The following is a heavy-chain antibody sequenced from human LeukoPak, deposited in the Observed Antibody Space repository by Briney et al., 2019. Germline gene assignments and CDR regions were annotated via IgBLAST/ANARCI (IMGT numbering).Heavy chain of an antibody. J-gene: IGHJ4*02. CDR1: GFTFSDYY. CDR3: ASTVVPAAIPGNY. Sequence: GGSLRLSCSASGFTFSDYYMSWIRQAPGKGLEWVSYISSSGSTIYYADSVKGRFTISRDNAKNSLYLQMNSLRAEDTAVYYCASTVVPAAIPGNYWGQGTLVTVSS. V-gene: IGHV3-11*01. CDR2: ISSSGSTI. D-gene: IGHD2-2*01.